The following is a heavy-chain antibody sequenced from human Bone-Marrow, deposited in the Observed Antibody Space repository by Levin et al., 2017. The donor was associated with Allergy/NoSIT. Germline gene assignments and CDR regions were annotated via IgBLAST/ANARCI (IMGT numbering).Heavy chain of an antibody. CDR2: ISYDGSFQ. V-gene: IGHV3-30*03. Sequence: PGESLKISCATSGFTFRSHGIHWVRQAPGKGLEWVTVISYDGSFQYYGDSLKGRVTTSRDNSKDTVYLQIDSLRPEDTAVYFCARDQFSGAAGTFFGIDFWGQGTLVTVSS. CDR3: ARDQFSGAAGTFFGIDF. J-gene: IGHJ4*02. D-gene: IGHD6-13*01. CDR1: GFTFRSHG.